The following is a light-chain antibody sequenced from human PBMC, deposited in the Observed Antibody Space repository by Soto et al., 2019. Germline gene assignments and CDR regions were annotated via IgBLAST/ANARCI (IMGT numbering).Light chain of an antibody. Sequence: QSALTQPASVSGSPGQSIIISCTGTSSDVGGYNYVSWYQQYPGKTPKLMISEVSNRPSGVSSRFSGSKSGNTASLTISGLQAEDEADYYCSSYTSTTTSVLFGGGTKLTVL. CDR3: SSYTSTTTSVL. V-gene: IGLV2-14*01. CDR1: SSDVGGYNY. CDR2: EVS. J-gene: IGLJ2*01.